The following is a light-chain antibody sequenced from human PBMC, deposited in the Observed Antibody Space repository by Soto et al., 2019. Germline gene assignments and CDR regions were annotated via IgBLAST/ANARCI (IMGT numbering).Light chain of an antibody. CDR2: EVS. CDR3: SSYTSRNTLYV. Sequence: QSALTQPASVSGSPGQSITISCTGTSSDVGGYTYVSWYQQHPGKAPKLMIFEVSNRPSGVSNRFSGSKSGNTASLTISGLQAEDEAAYYCSSYTSRNTLYVFGTGTKLTVL. CDR1: SSDVGGYTY. V-gene: IGLV2-14*01. J-gene: IGLJ1*01.